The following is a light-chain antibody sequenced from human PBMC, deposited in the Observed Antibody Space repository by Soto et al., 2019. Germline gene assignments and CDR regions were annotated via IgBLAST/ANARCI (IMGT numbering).Light chain of an antibody. CDR1: QSVRNI. V-gene: IGKV3-11*01. J-gene: IGKJ4*01. Sequence: EVVLTQSPATLSLSPGERATLSCSATQSVRNILAWYQQKPGQAPRLLVYDVFNRATGIPARFSGSGSGTDFTITISSVEPEDVAIYYCQQRSDWRLSFGGGTKVEIK. CDR2: DVF. CDR3: QQRSDWRLS.